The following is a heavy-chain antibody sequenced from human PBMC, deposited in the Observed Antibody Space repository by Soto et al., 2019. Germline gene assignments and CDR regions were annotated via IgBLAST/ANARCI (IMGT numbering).Heavy chain of an antibody. CDR1: GYTFTSYD. CDR3: ARGVDAGIDY. Sequence: ASVKVSCKASGYTFTSYDINWVRQAPGQGPEWMGWMSPSHGNTGYAQKFQGRVTTTRDTSISTAYMELSSLRSDDMAVYYCARGVDAGIDYWGQGTLVTVSS. CDR2: MSPSHGNT. J-gene: IGHJ4*02. D-gene: IGHD1-1*01. V-gene: IGHV1-8*01.